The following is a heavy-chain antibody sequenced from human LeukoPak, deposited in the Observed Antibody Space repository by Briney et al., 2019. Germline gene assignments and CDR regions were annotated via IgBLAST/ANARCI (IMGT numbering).Heavy chain of an antibody. J-gene: IGHJ4*02. V-gene: IGHV3-66*01. D-gene: IGHD5-18*01. Sequence: GGSLRLSCAASGFTVSSNYMSWVRQAPGKGLEWVSVIYSGGSTYYADSVKSRFTISRDNSKNTLYLQMNSLRAEDTAVYYCASENSYGFYFDYWGQGTLVTVSS. CDR1: GFTVSSNY. CDR2: IYSGGST. CDR3: ASENSYGFYFDY.